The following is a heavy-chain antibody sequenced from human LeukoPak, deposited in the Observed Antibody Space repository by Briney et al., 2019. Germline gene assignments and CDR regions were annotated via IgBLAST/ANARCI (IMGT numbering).Heavy chain of an antibody. D-gene: IGHD6-19*01. CDR1: GFTFSSYE. V-gene: IGHV3-48*03. CDR3: AREVGRSSGWFDY. J-gene: IGHJ4*02. CDR2: ISSSGSTI. Sequence: TGGSLRLSCAASGFTFSSYEMNWVRQAPGKGLEWVSYISSSGSTIYYADSVKGRFTISRDNAKNSLYLQMNSLRAEDTAVYYCAREVGRSSGWFDYWGQGTLVTVSS.